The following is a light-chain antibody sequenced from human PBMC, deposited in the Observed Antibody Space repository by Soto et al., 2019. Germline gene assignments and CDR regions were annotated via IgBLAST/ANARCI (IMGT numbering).Light chain of an antibody. CDR2: KAS. CDR3: QHYSTYSRA. V-gene: IGKV1-5*03. Sequence: DIQMTQSPSTLSASVGDRVAITCRASQSISAWLAWYQQKPGKAPKLLIYKASTLQSGVPSRFSGSGSGTEFTLTISRLPPDDFATYYCQHYSTYSRAFGQGTKVEIK. CDR1: QSISAW. J-gene: IGKJ1*01.